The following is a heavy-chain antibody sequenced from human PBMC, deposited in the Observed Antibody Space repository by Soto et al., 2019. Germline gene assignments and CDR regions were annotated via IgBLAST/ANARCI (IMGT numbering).Heavy chain of an antibody. CDR2: ISYDGSNK. CDR3: ARDPGYSSGYYSYNWFDP. CDR1: GFTFSSYA. V-gene: IGHV3-30-3*01. Sequence: PGGSLRLSCAASGFTFSSYAMHWVRQAPGKGLEWVAVISYDGSNKYYADSVKGRFTISRDNSKNTLYLQMNSLRAEDTAVYYCARDPGYSSGYYSYNWFDPWGQGTLVTVS. D-gene: IGHD3-22*01. J-gene: IGHJ5*02.